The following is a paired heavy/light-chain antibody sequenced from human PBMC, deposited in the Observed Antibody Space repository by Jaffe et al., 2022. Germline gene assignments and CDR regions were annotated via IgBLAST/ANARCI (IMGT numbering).Heavy chain of an antibody. CDR2: IYTSGST. J-gene: IGHJ5*02. Sequence: QVQLQESGPGLVKPSQTLSLTCTVSGGSISSGSDYWSWIRQPAGKGLEWIGRIYTSGSTNYNPSLKSRVTISVDTSKNQFSLKLSSVTAADTAVYYCARDLSPDSSSWYVAPGGWFDPWGQGTLVTVSS. CDR1: GGSISSGSDY. CDR3: ARDLSPDSSSWYVAPGGWFDP. D-gene: IGHD6-13*01. V-gene: IGHV4-61*02.
Light chain of an antibody. Sequence: SYELTQPPSVSVSPGQTARITCSGDALPKQYAYWYQQKPGQAPVLVIYKDSERPSGIPERFSGSSSGTTVTLTISGVQAEDEADYYCQSADSSGTFVVFGGGTKLTVL. J-gene: IGLJ2*01. CDR2: KDS. CDR1: ALPKQY. CDR3: QSADSSGTFVV. V-gene: IGLV3-25*03.